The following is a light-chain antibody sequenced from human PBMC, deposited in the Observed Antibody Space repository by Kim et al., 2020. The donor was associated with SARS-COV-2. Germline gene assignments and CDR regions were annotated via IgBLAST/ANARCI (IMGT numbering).Light chain of an antibody. CDR3: QSYDSNNWV. Sequence: GQTVTISCTRSSGSIASNYVQWYQQRPGSAPTTVIYEDNRRPSGVPDRFSGSIDSSSNSASLTISGLKTEDEADYYCQSYDSNNWVFGGGTKVTVL. CDR2: EDN. J-gene: IGLJ3*02. V-gene: IGLV6-57*03. CDR1: SGSIASNY.